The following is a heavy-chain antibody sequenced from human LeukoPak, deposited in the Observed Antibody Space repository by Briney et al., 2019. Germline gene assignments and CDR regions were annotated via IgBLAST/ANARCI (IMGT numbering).Heavy chain of an antibody. D-gene: IGHD6-13*01. Sequence: PGGSLRLSCGASGFTFSSYEMNWVRQAPGKGLEWVSYISSSGSTIYYADSVKGRFTISRDNAKNSLYLQMNSLRAEDTAVYYCARRIAAAPGLESYGMDVWGKGTTVTVSS. CDR2: ISSSGSTI. CDR1: GFTFSSYE. CDR3: ARRIAAAPGLESYGMDV. J-gene: IGHJ6*04. V-gene: IGHV3-48*03.